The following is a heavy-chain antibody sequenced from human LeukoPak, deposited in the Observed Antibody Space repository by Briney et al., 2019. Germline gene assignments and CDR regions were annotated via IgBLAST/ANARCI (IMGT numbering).Heavy chain of an antibody. CDR1: GYTFTSYD. Sequence: ASVKVSCKASGYTFTSYDINWVRQATGQGLEWMGWMNPNSGNTGHAQKFQGRVTMTRNTSISTAYMELSSLRSEDTAVYYCARRENYYYYYGMDVWGQGTTVTVSS. CDR3: ARRENYYYYYGMDV. V-gene: IGHV1-8*01. CDR2: MNPNSGNT. D-gene: IGHD5-24*01. J-gene: IGHJ6*02.